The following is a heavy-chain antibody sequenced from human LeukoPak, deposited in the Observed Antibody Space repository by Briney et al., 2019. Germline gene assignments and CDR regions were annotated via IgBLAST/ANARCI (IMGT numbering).Heavy chain of an antibody. CDR1: GYSFTSYW. CDR2: IYPGDSDT. CDR3: AGQWIPYYYDSSKSHDAFDI. D-gene: IGHD3-22*01. V-gene: IGHV5-51*01. J-gene: IGHJ3*02. Sequence: GESLKISCKGSGYSFTSYWIGWVRHMPGKGLEWMGIIYPGDSDTRYSPSFPGQVTISADKSISTAYLQWSSLKASDTAMYYCAGQWIPYYYDSSKSHDAFDIWGQGTMVTVSS.